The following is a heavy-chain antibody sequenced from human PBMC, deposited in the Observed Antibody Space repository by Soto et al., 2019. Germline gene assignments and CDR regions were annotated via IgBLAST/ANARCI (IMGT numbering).Heavy chain of an antibody. J-gene: IGHJ3*02. Sequence: GGSLRLSCAASGFTFSSYGMNWVRQAPGKGLEWVSSISSSSSYIYYADSVKGRFTISRDNAKNSLYLQMNSLRAEDPAVYYCARDASADYYDSSGYYGDAFDIWGQGTMVTVSS. D-gene: IGHD3-22*01. CDR1: GFTFSSYG. CDR3: ARDASADYYDSSGYYGDAFDI. CDR2: ISSSSSYI. V-gene: IGHV3-21*01.